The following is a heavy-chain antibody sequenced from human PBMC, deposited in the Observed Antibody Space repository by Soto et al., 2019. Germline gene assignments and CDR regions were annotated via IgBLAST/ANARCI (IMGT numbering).Heavy chain of an antibody. J-gene: IGHJ4*02. D-gene: IGHD4-17*01. CDR3: ARGPYGGNLFDY. CDR1: GGSISIGGYY. CDR2: IYYSGST. V-gene: IGHV4-31*03. Sequence: SETLSLTCTVSGGSISIGGYYWSWIRQHPGKGLEWIGYIYYSGSTYYNPSLKSRVTISVDTSKNQFSLKLSSVTAADTAVYYCARGPYGGNLFDYWGQGTLVTVSS.